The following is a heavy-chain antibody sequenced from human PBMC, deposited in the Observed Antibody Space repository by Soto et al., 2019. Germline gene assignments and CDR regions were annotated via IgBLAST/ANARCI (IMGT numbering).Heavy chain of an antibody. CDR2: IRGSGGDT. Sequence: EVQLLESGGGLVQPGGSLRLSCSASGFTFTSYAMSWVRQAPGKGLEWVSGIRGSGGDTKSADSVKGRFTISRDNFKNMLYLQMNTLRAEDTAVYYCAKHDFWSLYNTGLDSWGQGTLVNVSS. D-gene: IGHD3-3*01. J-gene: IGHJ4*02. V-gene: IGHV3-23*01. CDR3: AKHDFWSLYNTGLDS. CDR1: GFTFTSYA.